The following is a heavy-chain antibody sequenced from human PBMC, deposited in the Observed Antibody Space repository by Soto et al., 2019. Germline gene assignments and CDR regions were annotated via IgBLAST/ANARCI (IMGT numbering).Heavy chain of an antibody. V-gene: IGHV4-31*03. CDR3: ARDALSRDSI. Sequence: QVQLQESGPGLVKPSQTLSLTCTVSGGSISSGGYYWSWIRQHTGKGLEWIGYISYSGSTYYIPSLESRVTISVDTSKNQFSLKLSSVTAADTAVYYCARDALSRDSIWGQGTLVTVSS. CDR2: ISYSGST. CDR1: GGSISSGGYY. D-gene: IGHD3-22*01. J-gene: IGHJ4*02.